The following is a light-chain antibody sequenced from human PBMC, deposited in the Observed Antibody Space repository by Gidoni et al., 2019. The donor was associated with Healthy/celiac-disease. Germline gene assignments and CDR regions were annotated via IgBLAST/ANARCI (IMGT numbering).Light chain of an antibody. CDR1: QGISSY. CDR3: QQLNSYPTWT. Sequence: DIQLTQSPSFLSASVGDRVTITCRASQGISSYLAWYQQKPGKAPKLLIYAASTLQSGVPSRFSGSGSGTEFTLTISSLQPEDFETYYCQQLNSYPTWTFGQGTKVEIK. CDR2: AAS. V-gene: IGKV1-9*01. J-gene: IGKJ1*01.